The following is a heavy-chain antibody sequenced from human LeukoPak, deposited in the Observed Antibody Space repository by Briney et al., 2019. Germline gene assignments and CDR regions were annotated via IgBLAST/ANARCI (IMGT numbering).Heavy chain of an antibody. CDR2: INSNGSST. V-gene: IGHV3-74*01. Sequence: GGSLRLSCAASGSTFSNYWMHWVRQAPGKGLVWVSRINSNGSSTSYADSVKGRFAISRDNAKNTLYLQMNSLRAEDTAVYYCAKDGGASVWNAGHGFDYWGQGSLVTVSS. CDR3: AKDGGASVWNAGHGFDY. J-gene: IGHJ4*02. CDR1: GSTFSNYW. D-gene: IGHD1-1*01.